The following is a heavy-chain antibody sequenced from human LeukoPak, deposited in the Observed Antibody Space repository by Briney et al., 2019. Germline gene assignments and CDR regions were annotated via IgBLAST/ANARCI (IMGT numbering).Heavy chain of an antibody. CDR3: ARDSRYSYGSGGMDV. Sequence: PSESLSLTCTVSVGSIGSLYWTWIRQTPRKGREWLGSVYYTGSTNYNPSRKSRVTISIDTSRSQFSLKLTPVTVADTAVYYCARDSRYSYGSGGMDVWGQGTTVTVSS. V-gene: IGHV4-59*01. J-gene: IGHJ6*02. CDR1: VGSIGSLY. D-gene: IGHD3-10*01. CDR2: VYYTGST.